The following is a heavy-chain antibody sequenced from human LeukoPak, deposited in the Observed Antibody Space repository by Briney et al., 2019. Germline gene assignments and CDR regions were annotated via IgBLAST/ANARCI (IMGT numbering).Heavy chain of an antibody. CDR3: AKDSEAYCGGDCHSNY. V-gene: IGHV3-21*04. CDR1: GFTFSSYS. J-gene: IGHJ4*02. Sequence: NPGGSLRLSCAASGFTFSSYSMNWVRQAPGKGLEWVSSISSSSSYIYYADSVKGRFTISRDNAKNSLYLQMNSLRAEDTAVYYCAKDSEAYCGGDCHSNYWGRGTLVTVSS. D-gene: IGHD2-21*02. CDR2: ISSSSSYI.